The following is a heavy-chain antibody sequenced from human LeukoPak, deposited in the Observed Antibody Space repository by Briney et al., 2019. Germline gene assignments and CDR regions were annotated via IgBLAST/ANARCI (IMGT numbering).Heavy chain of an antibody. D-gene: IGHD6-19*01. CDR2: IYSDGTT. Sequence: GGSLRLSCAASGLIFSSNFITWVRQAPGKGPEGVSVIYSDGTTYYADSLQGRFTTSRDTSKNTVFLQMSSLRDEDTAVYYCARAGSGWYREQGYFDYWGQGTLVTVSS. CDR3: ARAGSGWYREQGYFDY. V-gene: IGHV3-53*01. CDR1: GLIFSSNF. J-gene: IGHJ4*02.